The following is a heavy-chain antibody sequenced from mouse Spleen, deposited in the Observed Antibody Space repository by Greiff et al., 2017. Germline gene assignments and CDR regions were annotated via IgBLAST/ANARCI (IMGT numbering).Heavy chain of an antibody. Sequence: QVQLKQSGPELVKPGASVKISCKASGYAFSSSWMNWVKQRPGKGLEWIGRIYPGDGDTNYNGKFKGKATLTADKSSSTAYMQLSSLTSEDSAVYFCARGSRNAMDYWGQGTSVTVSS. CDR3: ARGSRNAMDY. V-gene: IGHV1-82*01. D-gene: IGHD1-1*01. J-gene: IGHJ4*01. CDR2: IYPGDGDT. CDR1: GYAFSSSW.